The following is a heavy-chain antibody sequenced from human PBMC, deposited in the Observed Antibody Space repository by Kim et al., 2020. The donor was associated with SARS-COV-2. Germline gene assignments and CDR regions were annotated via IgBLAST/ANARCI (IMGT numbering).Heavy chain of an antibody. J-gene: IGHJ6*02. CDR2: IYYSGST. Sequence: SETLSLTCTVSGGSISSGDYYWSWIRQPPGKGLEWIGYIYYSGSTYYNPSLKSRVTISVDTSKNQFSLKLSSVTAADTAVYYCARGARGYYYYGMDVWGQGTTVTVSS. V-gene: IGHV4-30-4*01. CDR1: GGSISSGDYY. CDR3: ARGARGYYYYGMDV.